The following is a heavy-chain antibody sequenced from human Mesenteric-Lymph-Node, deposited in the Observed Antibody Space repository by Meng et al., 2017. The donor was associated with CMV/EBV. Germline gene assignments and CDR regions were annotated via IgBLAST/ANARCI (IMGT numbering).Heavy chain of an antibody. CDR3: ARGLQRVPAAVNFDY. CDR1: GFIFSSYG. Sequence: GESLKISCVASGFIFSSYGMHWVRQAPGKGLEWVTFIRFDGSNEYYADSVKGRFTISRDNSKNTLYLQMNSLRAEDTAVYYCARGLQRVPAAVNFDYWGQGTLVTVSS. D-gene: IGHD2-2*01. CDR2: IRFDGSNE. V-gene: IGHV3-30*02. J-gene: IGHJ4*02.